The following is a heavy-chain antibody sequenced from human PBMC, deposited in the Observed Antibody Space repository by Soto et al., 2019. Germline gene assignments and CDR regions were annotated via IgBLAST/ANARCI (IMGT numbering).Heavy chain of an antibody. D-gene: IGHD1-1*01. CDR3: ARGPTRQLRTVHDY. CDR1: GYTFTSYD. V-gene: IGHV1-8*01. CDR2: MNPNSGNT. J-gene: IGHJ4*02. Sequence: QVQLVQSGAEVKKPGASVKVSCKASGYTFTSYDINWVRQATGQGLEWMGWMNPNSGNTGYAQKFQGRVTMTRTTSLSTAYMGLSSLRSEDTAVYYCARGPTRQLRTVHDYWGQGTLVTVSS.